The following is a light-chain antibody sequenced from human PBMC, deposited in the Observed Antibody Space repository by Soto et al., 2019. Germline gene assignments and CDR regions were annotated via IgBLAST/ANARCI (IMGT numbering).Light chain of an antibody. Sequence: DIVMTQSPDSLAVSLGERATINCKSSQSVLYSSNNKNYLAWYQQRPGQPPRLLIYWASTRESGVPDRFSGSGSGTDFTLTISSLQAEDVAVYYFQQYYNTPPNTFGQGTKLEIK. V-gene: IGKV4-1*01. CDR3: QQYYNTPPNT. CDR2: WAS. J-gene: IGKJ2*01. CDR1: QSVLYSSNNKNY.